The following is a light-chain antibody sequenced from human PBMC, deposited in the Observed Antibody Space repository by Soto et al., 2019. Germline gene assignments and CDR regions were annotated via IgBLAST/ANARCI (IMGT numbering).Light chain of an antibody. V-gene: IGKV1-5*01. CDR2: DAS. J-gene: IGKJ1*01. Sequence: DIRMTQSPSTLSTSVGDRVTITCRASQNIRGWLAWYQQKPGKAPKLLNYDASTLESGVPSRFSGSGSGTEFTLTISSLQPDDFATYYCQQYNSYSWTFGQGTTVAIK. CDR1: QNIRGW. CDR3: QQYNSYSWT.